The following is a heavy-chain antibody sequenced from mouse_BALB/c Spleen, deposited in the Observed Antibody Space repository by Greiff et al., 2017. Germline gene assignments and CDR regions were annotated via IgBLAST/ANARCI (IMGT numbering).Heavy chain of an antibody. CDR3: AEGRYDNWYFDV. D-gene: IGHD2-14*01. V-gene: IGHV1-20*02. CDR1: GYSFTGYF. Sequence: EVKLMESGPELVKPGASVKISCKASGYSFTGYFMNWVMQSHGKSLEWIGRINPYNGDTFYNQKFKGKATLTVDKSSSTAHMELRSLASEDSAVYYCAEGRYDNWYFDVWGAGTTVTVSS. J-gene: IGHJ1*01. CDR2: INPYNGDT.